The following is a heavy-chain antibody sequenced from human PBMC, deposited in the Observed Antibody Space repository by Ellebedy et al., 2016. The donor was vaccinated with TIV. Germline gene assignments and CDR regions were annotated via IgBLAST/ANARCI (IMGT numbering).Heavy chain of an antibody. V-gene: IGHV3-30*18. CDR3: AKESRDGNNYFFDY. Sequence: GESLKISXAASGFTFSRYGMHWVRQAPGKGLEWVAVISYDGSSKDYADSAKGRFSIPRDNSQNKLLLQMNSLRAEDTAVYYCAKESRDGNNYFFDYWGQGTLVTVSS. CDR1: GFTFSRYG. D-gene: IGHD5-24*01. CDR2: ISYDGSSK. J-gene: IGHJ4*02.